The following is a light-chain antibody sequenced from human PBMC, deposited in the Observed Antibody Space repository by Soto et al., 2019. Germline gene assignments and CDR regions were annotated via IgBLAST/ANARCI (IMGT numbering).Light chain of an antibody. CDR3: QQYGSSPET. CDR1: QSVSSNY. J-gene: IGKJ1*01. V-gene: IGKV3-20*01. CDR2: GAS. Sequence: ENVLTQSPGTLSLSPGERATLSCRASQSVSSNYLAWYQQKPGQAPRLLIYGASSRATGIPDRFSGSGSGTDFTLTISRLVPEDFAVYCCQQYGSSPETFGQGTKVEIK.